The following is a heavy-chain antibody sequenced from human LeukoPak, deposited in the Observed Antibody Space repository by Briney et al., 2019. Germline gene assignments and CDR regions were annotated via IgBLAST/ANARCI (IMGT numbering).Heavy chain of an antibody. CDR2: ISGSGGST. Sequence: GGSLRLSCAASGFTFSSYAMSWVRQAPGKGLEWVSAISGSGGSTYYADSVKGRFTIYRDNSKNTLYLQMNSLRAEDTAVYYCAKDVSGSYFFYYWGRGTLVTVSS. CDR3: AKDVSGSYFFYY. CDR1: GFTFSSYA. V-gene: IGHV3-23*01. J-gene: IGHJ4*02. D-gene: IGHD1-26*01.